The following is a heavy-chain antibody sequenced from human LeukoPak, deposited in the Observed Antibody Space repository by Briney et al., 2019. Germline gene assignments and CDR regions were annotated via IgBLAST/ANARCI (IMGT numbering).Heavy chain of an antibody. CDR3: ARGGGSMYYYDSSGYTT. V-gene: IGHV4-61*01. CDR2: IYYSGST. D-gene: IGHD3-22*01. J-gene: IGHJ5*02. CDR1: GGSVSSGSYY. Sequence: PSETLSLTCTVSGGSVSSGSYYWSWIRQPPGKGLEWIGYIYYSGSTNYNPSLKSRVTISVDTSKNQFSLKLSSVTAADTAVYYCARGGGSMYYYDSSGYTTWGRGTLVTVSS.